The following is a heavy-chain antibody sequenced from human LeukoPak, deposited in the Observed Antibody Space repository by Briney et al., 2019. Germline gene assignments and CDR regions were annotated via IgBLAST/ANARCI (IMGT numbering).Heavy chain of an antibody. CDR3: AKDRSIAAGGTVSEIDN. CDR1: GFTFSGFG. CDR2: ISYDGDYK. J-gene: IGHJ4*02. V-gene: IGHV3-30*18. D-gene: IGHD6-13*01. Sequence: GGSLRLSCAASGFTFSGFGMHWVRQAPGKGLDWVAVISYDGDYKYCADSVKGRFTISRDNSKNTVFLQMNSLRVEDTAVYYCAKDRSIAAGGTVSEIDNWGQGTLVTVSS.